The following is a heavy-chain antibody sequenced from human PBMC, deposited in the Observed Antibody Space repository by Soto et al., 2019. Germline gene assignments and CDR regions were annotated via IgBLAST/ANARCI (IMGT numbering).Heavy chain of an antibody. CDR1: GYSISSGYY. Sequence: SETLSLTCAVSGYSISSGYYWGWIRQPPGKGLEWIGSIYHSGSTYYNPSLKSRVTISVDTSKNQFSLKLSSVTAADTAVYYCARDRGSGSGWYSDYYYGMDVWGQGTTVTVS. V-gene: IGHV4-38-2*02. D-gene: IGHD6-19*01. CDR3: ARDRGSGSGWYSDYYYGMDV. CDR2: IYHSGST. J-gene: IGHJ6*02.